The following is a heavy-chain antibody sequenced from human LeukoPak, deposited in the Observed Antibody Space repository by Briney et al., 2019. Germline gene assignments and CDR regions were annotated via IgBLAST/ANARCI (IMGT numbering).Heavy chain of an antibody. D-gene: IGHD6-19*01. CDR3: ARTSISGIAVAGFDY. CDR2: INHSGST. J-gene: IGHJ4*02. V-gene: IGHV4-34*01. Sequence: NPSETLSLTCAVYGASFSGNYWSWLRQPPGKGLEWLGEINHSGSTNYNPSLKSRVTISVDTSKNQFSLKLSSVTAADTAVYYCARTSISGIAVAGFDYWGQGTLVTVSS. CDR1: GASFSGNY.